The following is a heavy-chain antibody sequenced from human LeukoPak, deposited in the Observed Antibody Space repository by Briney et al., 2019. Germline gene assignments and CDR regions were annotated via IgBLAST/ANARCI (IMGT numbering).Heavy chain of an antibody. D-gene: IGHD6-13*01. CDR3: AHRLDPFGSWDRGSFDF. CDR1: GFSLSSSGVG. CDR2: IYWNDDK. Sequence: ESGPSLVEPTQTLMLTCTFSGFSLSSSGVGVGWIRQPPGKALEWLALIYWNDDKRYSPSLWGRLTITKDTSKNQVVLTMTNMAPVDPATYYCAHRLDPFGSWDRGSFDFWGQGTLVTVSS. J-gene: IGHJ4*02. V-gene: IGHV2-5*01.